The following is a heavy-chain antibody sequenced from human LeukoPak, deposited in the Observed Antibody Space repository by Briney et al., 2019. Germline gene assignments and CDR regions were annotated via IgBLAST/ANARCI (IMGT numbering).Heavy chain of an antibody. CDR2: ISASGGVT. J-gene: IGHJ4*02. D-gene: IGHD5-24*01. Sequence: GGSLRLSCAASGFTFSKYAMSWVRQAPGKGLEWVSGISASGGVTYYADSVKGRRTISRDNSKNTLYLQMNSLRAEYTAVYFCARASDGYNSSPYYFDYWGQGTLVTVSS. V-gene: IGHV3-23*01. CDR3: ARASDGYNSSPYYFDY. CDR1: GFTFSKYA.